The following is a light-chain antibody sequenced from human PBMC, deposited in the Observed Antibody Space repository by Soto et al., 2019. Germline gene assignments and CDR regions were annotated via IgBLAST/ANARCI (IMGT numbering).Light chain of an antibody. J-gene: IGLJ2*01. V-gene: IGLV1-51*01. CDR2: DNS. Sequence: QSVLTQPPSMSAAPGQTVTISCSGSSSNIGDNYVSWYQQFPGTAPKLLIYDNSKRPSGIPDRFSGSQSGTSATLGITGLQTGDEADYYCGTWDGSLSAVVFGGGTKLTVL. CDR3: GTWDGSLSAVV. CDR1: SSNIGDNY.